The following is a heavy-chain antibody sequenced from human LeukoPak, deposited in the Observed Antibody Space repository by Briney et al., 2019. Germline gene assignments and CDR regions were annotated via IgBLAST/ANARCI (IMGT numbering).Heavy chain of an antibody. CDR1: EFSVGSNY. D-gene: IGHD7-27*01. CDR3: ASRKLGNDY. J-gene: IGHJ4*02. Sequence: GGSLRLSCAASEFSVGSNYMTWVRQAPGKGLEWVSAISGSGGSTYYADSVKGRFTISRDNSKNTLYLQMNSLRAEDTAVYYCASRKLGNDYWGQGTLVTVSS. V-gene: IGHV3-23*01. CDR2: ISGSGGST.